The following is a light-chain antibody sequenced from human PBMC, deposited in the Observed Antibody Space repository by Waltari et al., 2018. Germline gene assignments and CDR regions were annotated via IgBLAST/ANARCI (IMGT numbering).Light chain of an antibody. V-gene: IGKV1-39*01. CDR3: QQSYITWT. CDR2: AAS. J-gene: IGKJ1*01. CDR1: QSIGSY. Sequence: DIQMTQSPSSLSASVGDRVTITCRASQSIGSYLNWYHQKPGKAPKLLIYAASSLQSGVPSRFSGSGSWTDFTLTISSLQPEDFATYFCQQSYITWTFGQGTKVEIK.